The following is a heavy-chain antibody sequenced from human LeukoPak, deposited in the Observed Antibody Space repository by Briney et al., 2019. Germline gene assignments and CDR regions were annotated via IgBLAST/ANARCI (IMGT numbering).Heavy chain of an antibody. CDR1: GFTFSDLY. CDR2: ISYDGSNK. V-gene: IGHV3-33*08. J-gene: IGHJ4*02. Sequence: GGSLRLSCAVSGFTFSDLYMHWVRQAPGKGLEWVAVISYDGSNKYYAEFVKGRFTISRDNFKNTLFLQMNSLGAEDTAVYYCARDPGGRDTAMEMDHWGQGTLVTVSS. D-gene: IGHD5-18*01. CDR3: ARDPGGRDTAMEMDH.